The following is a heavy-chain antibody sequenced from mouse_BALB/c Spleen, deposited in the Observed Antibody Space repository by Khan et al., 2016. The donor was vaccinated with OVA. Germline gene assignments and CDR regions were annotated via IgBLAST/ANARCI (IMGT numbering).Heavy chain of an antibody. J-gene: IGHJ2*01. CDR1: GSTFTSYG. D-gene: IGHD2-10*01. CDR2: IYPGNGYT. Sequence: VQLQQSGAELGRPGSSVKLSSKTSGSTFTSYGIKWVKQRPGQGLEWIGYIYPGNGYTAYNERFQGKAILTSDTSSSTAYMQLRSLTSEDSAMYFCTTAYYGYYLDYWGQGTILTVSS. V-gene: IGHV1S134*01. CDR3: TTAYYGYYLDY.